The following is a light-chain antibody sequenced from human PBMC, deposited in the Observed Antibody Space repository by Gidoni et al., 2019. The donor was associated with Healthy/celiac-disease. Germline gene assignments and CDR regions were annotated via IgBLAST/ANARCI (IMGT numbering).Light chain of an antibody. V-gene: IGKV3-11*01. Sequence: EILFTQSPSTLSLSPGERASLSCRASQSVSSYLAWYHQKPGQAPRLLIYDASNRATCIPARLSGSGSGTDVTLTISSIEQEDYAVYYCQHRSNWPITFGPGTKVDI. CDR3: QHRSNWPIT. CDR2: DAS. J-gene: IGKJ3*01. CDR1: QSVSSY.